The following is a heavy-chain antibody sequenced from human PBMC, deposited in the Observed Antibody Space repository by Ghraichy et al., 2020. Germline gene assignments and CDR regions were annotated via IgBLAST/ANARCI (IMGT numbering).Heavy chain of an antibody. CDR2: IYRAGSS. CDR3: ARSHYDFWGGYATFGSFDP. Sequence: GGSLRLSCAASGFSVSNSYLSWVRQAPGKGLEWVSVIYRAGSSYYANSVKGRFTISRDNSKNTLFLQMSSLRAEDTAMYFCARSHYDFWGGYATFGSFDPWGQGTLVTVSS. V-gene: IGHV3-53*01. CDR1: GFSVSNSY. J-gene: IGHJ5*02. D-gene: IGHD3-3*01.